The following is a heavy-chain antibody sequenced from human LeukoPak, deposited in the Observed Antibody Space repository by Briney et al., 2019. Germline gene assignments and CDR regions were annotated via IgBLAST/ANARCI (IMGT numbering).Heavy chain of an antibody. CDR2: INHSGST. CDR3: ARDSSSGYYLYYYGMDV. CDR1: GGSFSGYY. Sequence: PSETLSLTCAVYGGSFSGYYWSWIRQPPGKGLEWIGEINHSGSTNYNPSLKSRVTISVDTSKNQFSLKLSSVTAADTAVYYCARDSSSGYYLYYYGMDVWGQGTTVTVSS. V-gene: IGHV4-34*01. D-gene: IGHD3-22*01. J-gene: IGHJ6*02.